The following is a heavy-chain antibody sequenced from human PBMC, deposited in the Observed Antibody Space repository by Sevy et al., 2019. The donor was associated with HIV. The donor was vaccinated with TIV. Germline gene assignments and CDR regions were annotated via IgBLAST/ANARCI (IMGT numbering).Heavy chain of an antibody. CDR1: GFTFSSYG. V-gene: IGHV3-30*02. CDR3: ATKVGMGPFDL. D-gene: IGHD1-26*01. Sequence: GGSLRLSCEASGFTFSSYGMHWVRQAPGKGLEWVAFIGYDGTNEYHADSVKGRFTISRDNSKNTLYLQMKSLREEDTAVFYCATKVGMGPFDLWGQGTKVTVSS. J-gene: IGHJ3*01. CDR2: IGYDGTNE.